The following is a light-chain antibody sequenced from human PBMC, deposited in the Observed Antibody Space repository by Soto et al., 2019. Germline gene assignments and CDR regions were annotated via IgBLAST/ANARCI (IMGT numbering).Light chain of an antibody. Sequence: EIVMTQSPATVSVSPGGRATLSCRASQSVSSYLAWYQQKPGQAPRLLISDASTRATGIPARFSGSGSGTDFTLTISSLEPEDFAVYYCQQFSSYPLTFGGGTKVDIK. CDR1: QSVSSY. CDR2: DAS. V-gene: IGKV3-11*01. CDR3: QQFSSYPLT. J-gene: IGKJ4*01.